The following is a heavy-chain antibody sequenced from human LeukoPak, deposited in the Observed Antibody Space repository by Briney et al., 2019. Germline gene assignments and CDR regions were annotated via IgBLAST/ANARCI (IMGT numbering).Heavy chain of an antibody. D-gene: IGHD3-22*01. J-gene: IGHJ4*02. Sequence: SETLSLTCTVSGGSISSYYWSWIRQPPGKGLEWIGYIYYSGSTNYNPSLKSRVTISVDTSKNQFSLKLSSVTAADTAVYYCARAAYYYDTSGYYYDYWGQGTLVTVSS. V-gene: IGHV4-59*08. CDR2: IYYSGST. CDR1: GGSISSYY. CDR3: ARAAYYYDTSGYYYDY.